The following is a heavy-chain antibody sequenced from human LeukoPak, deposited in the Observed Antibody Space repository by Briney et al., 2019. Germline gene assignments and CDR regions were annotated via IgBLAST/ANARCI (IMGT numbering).Heavy chain of an antibody. V-gene: IGHV4-30-2*01. J-gene: IGHJ4*02. CDR3: ARHIAVAGMEGDYFDY. CDR1: GGSISSGGYS. CDR2: IYHSGST. Sequence: PSETLSLTCAVSGGSISSGGYSWSWIRQPPGKGLEWIGYIYHSGSTYYNPSLKSRVTISVDRSKNQFSLKLSSVTAADTAVYYCARHIAVAGMEGDYFDYWGQGTLVTVSS. D-gene: IGHD6-19*01.